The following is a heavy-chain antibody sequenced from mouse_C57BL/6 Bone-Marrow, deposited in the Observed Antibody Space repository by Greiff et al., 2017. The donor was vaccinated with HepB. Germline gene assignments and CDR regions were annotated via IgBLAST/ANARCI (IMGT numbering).Heavy chain of an antibody. V-gene: IGHV5-6*01. CDR2: ISSGGSYT. J-gene: IGHJ3*01. CDR1: GFTFSSYG. CDR3: ANYYGSSYLFAY. Sequence: EVKLVESGGDLVKPGGSLKFSCAASGFTFSSYGMSWVRQTPDKRLEWVATISSGGSYTYYPDSVKGRFTISRDNAKNTMYLQMSSLKSEDTSMYYCANYYGSSYLFAYWGQGTLVTVSA. D-gene: IGHD1-1*01.